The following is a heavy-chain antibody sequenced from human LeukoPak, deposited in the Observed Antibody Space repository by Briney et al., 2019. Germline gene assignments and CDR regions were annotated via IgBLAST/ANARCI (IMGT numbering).Heavy chain of an antibody. CDR1: GGSFSGYY. Sequence: SETLSLTCAVYGGSFSGYYWSWIRQPPGKGLEWIGSIYYSGSTYYNPSLKSRVTISVDTSKNQFSLKLSSVTAADTAVYYCASVRDYDILTGAGDNFDYWGQGTLVTVSS. V-gene: IGHV4-34*01. D-gene: IGHD3-9*01. J-gene: IGHJ4*02. CDR2: IYYSGST. CDR3: ASVRDYDILTGAGDNFDY.